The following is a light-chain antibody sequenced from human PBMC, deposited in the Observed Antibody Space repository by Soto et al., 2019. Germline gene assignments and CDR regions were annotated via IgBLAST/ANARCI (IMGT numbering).Light chain of an antibody. J-gene: IGKJ5*01. CDR3: QHYGSSPPIT. Sequence: EIVLTQSPGTLSLSPGERASLSCRASQSVDSSSLAWYQQKPGQAPRLLIYRASNMAPGIPDRFSGSGSGTDFTLTISRLEPEDFGVYYCQHYGSSPPITFGQGTRLEIK. V-gene: IGKV3-20*01. CDR1: QSVDSSS. CDR2: RAS.